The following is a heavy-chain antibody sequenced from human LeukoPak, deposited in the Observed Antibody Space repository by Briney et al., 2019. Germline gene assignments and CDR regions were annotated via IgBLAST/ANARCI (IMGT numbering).Heavy chain of an antibody. CDR3: ARVVKSPGYSSSWYSY. V-gene: IGHV1-2*02. CDR2: INPNSGGA. J-gene: IGHJ4*02. Sequence: ASVKVSCKASGYTFTGYYMHWVRQAPGHGLEWMGWINPNSGGANYAQKFQGRVTMTRDSSISTAYMELSRLRSDDTAVYYCARVVKSPGYSSSWYSYWGQGTLVTVSS. D-gene: IGHD6-13*01. CDR1: GYTFTGYY.